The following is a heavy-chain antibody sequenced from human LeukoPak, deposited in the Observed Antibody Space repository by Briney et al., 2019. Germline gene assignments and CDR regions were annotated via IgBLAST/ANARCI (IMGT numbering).Heavy chain of an antibody. CDR3: ARIMTTVVKRYHYYHMDV. J-gene: IGHJ6*03. CDR2: ISSSSSYI. V-gene: IGHV3-21*01. CDR1: GFTFSSYS. Sequence: GGSLRLSCAASGFTFSSYSMNWVRQAPGKGLEWVSSISSSSSYIYYADSVKGRFTISRDNAKNSLYLQMNSLRAEDTAVYYCARIMTTVVKRYHYYHMDVWGKGTTVTVSS. D-gene: IGHD4-23*01.